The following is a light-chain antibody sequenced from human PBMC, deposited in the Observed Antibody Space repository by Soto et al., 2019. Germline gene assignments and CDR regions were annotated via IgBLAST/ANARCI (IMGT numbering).Light chain of an antibody. V-gene: IGKV1-39*01. J-gene: IGKJ1*01. CDR3: QQYDILLRT. Sequence: DVQVPQDPSALSASVGANFRITCRSSQSISSYLDWYQQKPGKAPKLLIYAASTLQSGVPSRFSGSGSGTDFTLTISCLQSEDFATYYCQQYDILLRTFCQGTKVDIK. CDR2: AAS. CDR1: QSISSY.